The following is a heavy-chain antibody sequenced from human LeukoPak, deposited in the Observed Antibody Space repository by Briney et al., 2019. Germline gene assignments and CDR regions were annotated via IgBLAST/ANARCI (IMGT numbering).Heavy chain of an antibody. D-gene: IGHD3-3*01. CDR3: ARGGPGDYDFWSGYYSSYYYYGMDV. CDR1: GFTFSSYA. J-gene: IGHJ6*02. Sequence: GGSLRLSCAASGFTFSSYAMSWVRQAPGKGLEWVSAISGSGGSTYYADSVKGRFTISRDNSKNTLYLQMNSLRAEDTAVYYCARGGPGDYDFWSGYYSSYYYYGMDVWGQGTTVTVSS. V-gene: IGHV3-23*01. CDR2: ISGSGGST.